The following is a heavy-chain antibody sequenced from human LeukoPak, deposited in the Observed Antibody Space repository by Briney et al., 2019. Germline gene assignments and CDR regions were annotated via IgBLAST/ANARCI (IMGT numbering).Heavy chain of an antibody. Sequence: GGSLRLSCAASGFTFSNYDMHWVRQAPGKGLEWVAVILYDGSNKYYADPVKGRFTISRDNSKSTLYLQMNSLRAEDTAVYYCARGSRRLLRFLGQSKWFDPWGQGTLVTVSS. J-gene: IGHJ5*02. V-gene: IGHV3-30*04. CDR3: ARGSRRLLRFLGQSKWFDP. CDR1: GFTFSNYD. CDR2: ILYDGSNK. D-gene: IGHD3-3*01.